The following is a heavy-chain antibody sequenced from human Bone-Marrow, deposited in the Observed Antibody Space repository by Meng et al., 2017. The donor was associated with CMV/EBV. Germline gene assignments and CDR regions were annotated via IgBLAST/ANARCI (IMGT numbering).Heavy chain of an antibody. CDR1: GFTFSSYG. CDR2: IRYDGSNK. Sequence: GESLKISCAASGFTFSSYGMHWVRQAPGKGLEWVAFIRYDGSNKYYADSVKGRFTISRDNSKNTLYLQMNSLRAEDKAVYYCAKDGGYSYVSYYYYYGMDVWGQGTTVTVSS. CDR3: AKDGGYSYVSYYYYYGMDV. J-gene: IGHJ6*02. V-gene: IGHV3-30*02. D-gene: IGHD5-18*01.